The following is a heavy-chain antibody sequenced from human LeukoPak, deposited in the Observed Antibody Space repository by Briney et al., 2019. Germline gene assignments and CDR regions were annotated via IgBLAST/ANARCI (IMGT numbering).Heavy chain of an antibody. Sequence: PSETLSLTCTVSGGSISSYYWSWIRQPPGKGLEWIGYIYYSGSTNYNPSLKSRVTISVDTSKNQFSLKLSSVTAADTAVYYCARVREEWLSIDYWGQGTLVTVSS. D-gene: IGHD3-3*01. J-gene: IGHJ4*02. CDR1: GGSISSYY. CDR3: ARVREEWLSIDY. CDR2: IYYSGST. V-gene: IGHV4-59*01.